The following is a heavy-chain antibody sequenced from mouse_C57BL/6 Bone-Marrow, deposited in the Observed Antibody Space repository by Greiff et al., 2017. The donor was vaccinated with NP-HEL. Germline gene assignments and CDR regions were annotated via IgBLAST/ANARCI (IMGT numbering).Heavy chain of an antibody. CDR3: ARDACHYGSPYYFDY. D-gene: IGHD1-1*01. V-gene: IGHV7-1*01. CDR1: GFTFSDFY. J-gene: IGHJ2*01. CDR2: SRNKANDYTT. Sequence: EVKLVESGGGLVQSGRSLRLSCATSGFTFSDFYMEWVRQAPGKGLEWIAASRNKANDYTTEYSASVKGRFIVSRDTSQSILYLQMNALRAEDTAIYYCARDACHYGSPYYFDYWGQGTTLTVSS.